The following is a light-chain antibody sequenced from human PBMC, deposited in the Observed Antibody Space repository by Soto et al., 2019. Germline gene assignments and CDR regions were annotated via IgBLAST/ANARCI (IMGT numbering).Light chain of an antibody. CDR1: HSFSSSY. CDR2: GAS. V-gene: IGKV3-20*01. CDR3: QQYGRAPPT. Sequence: EIVLTQSPGTLSLSPGERATLSCRVSHSFSSSYLAWYQQKPGQAPRLLIYGASSRATGIPDRFSGSGSGTDFTLTISRLEPEDFAVYYCQQYGRAPPTVGQGTKLEIK. J-gene: IGKJ2*01.